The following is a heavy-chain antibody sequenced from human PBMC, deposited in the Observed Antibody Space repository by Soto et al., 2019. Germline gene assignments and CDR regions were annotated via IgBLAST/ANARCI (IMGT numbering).Heavy chain of an antibody. Sequence: SETLSLTCTVSGGSISSGGYYWSWIRQPAGKGLEWIGRIYTSGSTNYNPSLKSRVTMSVDTSKNQSSLKLSSVTAADTAVYYCARRARSMLYNCWYFDLWGRGTLVTVS. CDR1: GGSISSGGYY. V-gene: IGHV4-61*02. CDR2: IYTSGST. CDR3: ARRARSMLYNCWYFDL. J-gene: IGHJ2*01. D-gene: IGHD2-8*01.